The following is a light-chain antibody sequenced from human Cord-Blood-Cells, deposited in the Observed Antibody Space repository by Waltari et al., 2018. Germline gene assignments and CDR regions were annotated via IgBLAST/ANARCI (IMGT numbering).Light chain of an antibody. J-gene: IGLJ3*02. CDR3: CSYAGSSTSWV. CDR2: EGS. V-gene: IGLV2-23*01. CDR1: SSNVGSYNL. Sequence: QSALTQPASASGSPVQSIPISCTGTSSNVGSYNLVSWYQQHPGKAPKLMIYEGSKRPSGVSNRFSGSKSGNTASLTISGLQAEDEADYYCCSYAGSSTSWVFGGGTKLTVL.